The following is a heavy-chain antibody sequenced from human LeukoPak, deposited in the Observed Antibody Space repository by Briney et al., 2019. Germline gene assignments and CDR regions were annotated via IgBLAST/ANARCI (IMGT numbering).Heavy chain of an antibody. V-gene: IGHV4-59*01. Sequence: KPSETLSPTCTVSGGSISSYYWSWIRQPPGKGLEWIGYIYYSGSTNYNPSLKSRVTISVDTSKNQFSLKLSSVTAADTAVYYCARGFDWFDPWGQGTLVTVSS. CDR2: IYYSGST. J-gene: IGHJ5*02. CDR1: GGSISSYY. CDR3: ARGFDWFDP. D-gene: IGHD3-10*01.